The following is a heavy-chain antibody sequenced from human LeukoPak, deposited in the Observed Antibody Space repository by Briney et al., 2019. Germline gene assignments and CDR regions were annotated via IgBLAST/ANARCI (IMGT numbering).Heavy chain of an antibody. CDR1: GFTFSSYA. J-gene: IGHJ3*02. CDR2: TGSRGVST. CDR3: AKKVPAAAFDI. D-gene: IGHD2-2*01. Sequence: SGGSLRLSCAASGFTFSSYAMSWVRQAPGKGLEWVSTTGSRGVSTYYADSVKGRFTISRDRSKNTLYLQMNSLRAEDTAVYYCAKKVPAAAFDIWGQGTMVTVSS. V-gene: IGHV3-23*01.